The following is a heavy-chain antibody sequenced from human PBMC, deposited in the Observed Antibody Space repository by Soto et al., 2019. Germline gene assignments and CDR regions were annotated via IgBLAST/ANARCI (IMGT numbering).Heavy chain of an antibody. CDR2: ISGSGGST. V-gene: IGHV3-23*01. Sequence: QAGGSLRLSCAASGFTFSSYAMSWVRQAPGKGLEWVSAISGSGGSTYYADSVKGRFTISRDNSKNTLYLQMNSLRAEDTAVYYCAKGSVYGDYRNWFDPWGQGTLVTVSS. J-gene: IGHJ5*02. CDR3: AKGSVYGDYRNWFDP. D-gene: IGHD4-17*01. CDR1: GFTFSSYA.